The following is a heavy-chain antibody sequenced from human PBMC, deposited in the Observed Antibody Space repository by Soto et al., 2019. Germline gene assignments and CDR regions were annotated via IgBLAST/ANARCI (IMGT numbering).Heavy chain of an antibody. V-gene: IGHV4-30-2*01. J-gene: IGHJ6*02. CDR3: ARAIPMSGMDV. Sequence: QLQLQESGSGLVKPSQTLSLTCAVSGGSISSGGYSWSWIRQPPGKGLEWIGYIYHSGSTYYNPSPKSXXTXSXXRSKNQFSLKLSSVTAADPAVYYCARAIPMSGMDVWGQGTTVTVSS. CDR1: GGSISSGGYS. D-gene: IGHD2-2*02. CDR2: IYHSGST.